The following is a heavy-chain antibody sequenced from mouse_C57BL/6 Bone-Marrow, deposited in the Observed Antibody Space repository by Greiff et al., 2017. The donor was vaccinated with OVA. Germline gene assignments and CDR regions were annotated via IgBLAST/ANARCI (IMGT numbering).Heavy chain of an antibody. Sequence: VQLQQSGAELVRPGASVKLSCKASGYTFTDYYINWVKPRPGQGLEWIARIYPGSGNTYYNEKFKGKATLTAEKSSSTAYMQLSSLTSEDSAVYFCARGGGYDYDFDYWGQGTTLTVSS. J-gene: IGHJ2*01. CDR2: IYPGSGNT. D-gene: IGHD2-4*01. CDR3: ARGGGYDYDFDY. V-gene: IGHV1-76*01. CDR1: GYTFTDYY.